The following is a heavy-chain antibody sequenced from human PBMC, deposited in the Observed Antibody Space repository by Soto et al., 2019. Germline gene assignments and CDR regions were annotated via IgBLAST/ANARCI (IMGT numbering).Heavy chain of an antibody. J-gene: IGHJ4*02. CDR3: AKLTYSDLWSGSHDF. CDR1: GFTFSSRA. Sequence: GGSLRLSCAASGFTFSSRAMSWVRQAPGKGLDWVSIISASGDNTYYADSVKGRFTISRDNSKNTLYLQVNSLRAEDTAVYYFAKLTYSDLWSGSHDFRGQGTLVTVSS. V-gene: IGHV3-23*01. CDR2: ISASGDNT. D-gene: IGHD3-3*01.